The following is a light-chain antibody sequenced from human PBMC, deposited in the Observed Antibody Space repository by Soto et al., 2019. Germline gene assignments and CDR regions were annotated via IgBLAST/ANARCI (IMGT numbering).Light chain of an antibody. V-gene: IGKV1-12*01. Sequence: DIQMTQSPSSVSASVGDRITITCRASQDICGRVALFQEKAGKAXXXXIXGXSXLQIGVPSRFSGSGSGTEFILTINNLQPEDFASYFCLQVYSFPRTFGLGTKVDIK. CDR3: LQVYSFPRT. J-gene: IGKJ1*01. CDR1: QDICGR. CDR2: GXS.